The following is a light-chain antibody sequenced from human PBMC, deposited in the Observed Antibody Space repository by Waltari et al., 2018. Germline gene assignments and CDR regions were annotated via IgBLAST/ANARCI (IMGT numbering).Light chain of an antibody. Sequence: DIVMTQSPDSLAVSLGEWATINCKSSQSVLHRSNMRNHLAWYQHKRGQPPKLIIYWASTGESGVPDRFSGSGSGTDFTLTINSLQPEDAAVYYCQQYYTSPALTFGGGTTVEIK. CDR1: QSVLHRSNMRNH. J-gene: IGKJ4*01. CDR3: QQYYTSPALT. V-gene: IGKV4-1*01. CDR2: WAS.